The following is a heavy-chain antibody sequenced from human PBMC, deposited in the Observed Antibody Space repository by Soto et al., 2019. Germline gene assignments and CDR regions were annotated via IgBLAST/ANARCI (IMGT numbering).Heavy chain of an antibody. J-gene: IGHJ4*02. CDR3: ARDSRGYCSSTSCSFYYFDC. V-gene: IGHV3-64*01. Sequence: GGSLRLSCAASGFTFRSYAMHWVRQAPGKGLEYVSAVSSNGGSTYYANSVKGRFTISRDSSKNTLYLQMGSLRAEDMALYYCARDSRGYCSSTSCSFYYFDCWGQGTPVTVSS. CDR2: VSSNGGST. CDR1: GFTFRSYA. D-gene: IGHD2-2*01.